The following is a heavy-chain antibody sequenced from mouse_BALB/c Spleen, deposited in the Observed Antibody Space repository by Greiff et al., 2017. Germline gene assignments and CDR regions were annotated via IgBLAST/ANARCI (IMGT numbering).Heavy chain of an antibody. J-gene: IGHJ4*01. V-gene: IGHV5-6*01. CDR2: ISSGGSYT. CDR3: ARHDGAMDY. CDR1: GFTFSSYG. Sequence: EVKLMESGGDLVKPGGSLKLSCAASGFTFSSYGMSWVRQTPDKRLEWVATISSGGSYTYYPDSVKGRFTISRDNAKNTLYLQMSSLKSEDTAMYYCARHDGAMDYWGQGTSVTVSS.